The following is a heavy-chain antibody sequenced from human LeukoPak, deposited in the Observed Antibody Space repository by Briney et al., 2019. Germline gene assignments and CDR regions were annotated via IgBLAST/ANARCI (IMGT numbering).Heavy chain of an antibody. CDR3: AKGTTMVRGVIITFDD. CDR2: ISGSGGST. Sequence: PPGGSLRLSCAASGFTFSNYAMNWVRQAPGKGLEWVSVISGSGGSTYYADSVKGRFTISRDNSKNTLYLQMNSLRAEDTAVYYCAKGTTMVRGVIITFDDWGQGTLVTVSS. D-gene: IGHD3-10*01. CDR1: GFTFSNYA. J-gene: IGHJ4*02. V-gene: IGHV3-23*01.